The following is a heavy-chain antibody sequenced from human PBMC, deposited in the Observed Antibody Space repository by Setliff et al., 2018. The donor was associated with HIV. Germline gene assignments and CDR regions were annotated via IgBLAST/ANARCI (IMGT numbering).Heavy chain of an antibody. CDR2: IKHSGST. CDR3: ARGRHIEATIPLDH. V-gene: IGHV4-34*01. D-gene: IGHD5-12*01. CDR1: GGSFSDYY. J-gene: IGHJ4*02. Sequence: SETLSLTCAVHGGSFSDYYWTWIRQPPGKGLEWIGEIKHSGSTNYNPSLKSRVTISVDTAKNQFSLNLTSVTAADSAIYYCARGRHIEATIPLDHWGQGTLVTVSS.